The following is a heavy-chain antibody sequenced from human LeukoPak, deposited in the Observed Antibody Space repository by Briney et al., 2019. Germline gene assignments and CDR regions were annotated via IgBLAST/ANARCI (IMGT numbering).Heavy chain of an antibody. J-gene: IGHJ4*02. CDR3: ARGAAAGIEDFDY. Sequence: GASVKVSCKASGYTFTTYAMNWVRQAPGQGLEWMGWINTNTGNPTYAQGFTGRFVFSLDTSVSTAYLQISSLKAGDTAVYYCARGAAAGIEDFDYWGQGTLVTVSS. D-gene: IGHD6-13*01. CDR2: INTNTGNP. V-gene: IGHV7-4-1*02. CDR1: GYTFTTYA.